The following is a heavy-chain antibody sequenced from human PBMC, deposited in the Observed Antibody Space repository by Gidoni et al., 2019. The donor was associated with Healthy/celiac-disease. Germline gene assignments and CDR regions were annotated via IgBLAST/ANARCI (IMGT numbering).Heavy chain of an antibody. Sequence: QVQLVESGGGVVQPGRSLRLSCAASGFTFSSYGRHGVRQAPGKGLGWVAVIWYDGSNKYYADSVKGRFTISRDNSKNTLYLQMNSLRAEDTAVYYCARGIAATGWFDPWGQGTLVTVSS. V-gene: IGHV3-33*01. CDR3: ARGIAATGWFDP. CDR2: IWYDGSNK. CDR1: GFTFSSYG. D-gene: IGHD6-13*01. J-gene: IGHJ5*02.